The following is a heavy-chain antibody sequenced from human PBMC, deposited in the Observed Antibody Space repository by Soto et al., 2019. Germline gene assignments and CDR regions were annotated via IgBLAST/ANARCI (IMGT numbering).Heavy chain of an antibody. CDR2: ISGSGGST. CDR1: GFTFSSYA. CDR3: AKGWGSAGEADI. D-gene: IGHD3-10*01. J-gene: IGHJ3*02. V-gene: IGHV3-23*01. Sequence: GGSLRLSCAASGFTFSSYAMSWVRQAPGKGLEWVSAISGSGGSTYYADSVKGRFTISRDNSKNTLYLQMNSLRAEDSAVYYCAKGWGSAGEADIWGQGTMVTVSS.